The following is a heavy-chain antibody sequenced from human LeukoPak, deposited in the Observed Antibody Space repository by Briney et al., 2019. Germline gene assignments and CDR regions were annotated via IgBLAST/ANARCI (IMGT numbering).Heavy chain of an antibody. CDR1: GFTVSSNY. Sequence: GGSLRLSCAASGFTVSSNYMSWVRQAPGKGLEWVSVIYSGGITYYADSVKGRFTISRDNSKNTLYLQMNSLRAEDTAVYYCARSKRVWGSYRPPLDYWGQGTLVTVSS. D-gene: IGHD3-16*02. J-gene: IGHJ4*02. V-gene: IGHV3-53*01. CDR2: IYSGGIT. CDR3: ARSKRVWGSYRPPLDY.